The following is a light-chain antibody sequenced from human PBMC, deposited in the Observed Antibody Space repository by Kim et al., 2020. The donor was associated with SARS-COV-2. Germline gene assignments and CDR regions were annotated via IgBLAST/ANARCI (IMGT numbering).Light chain of an antibody. CDR1: QSVTNN. CDR3: QHYNNWPPET. V-gene: IGKV3-15*01. Sequence: EIVMTQSPATLSVSPGERATLSCRASQSVTNNLAWYQHKPGQAPRLLIYDASTRATGIPTRFSGSGSGTEFTLIISSLQSEDFAIYYCQHYNNWPPETFGQGTKLEI. J-gene: IGKJ2*01. CDR2: DAS.